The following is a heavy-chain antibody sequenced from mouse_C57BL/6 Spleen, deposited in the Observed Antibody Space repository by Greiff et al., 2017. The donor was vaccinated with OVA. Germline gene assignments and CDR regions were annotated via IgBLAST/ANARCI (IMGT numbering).Heavy chain of an antibody. CDR2: IYPGDGDT. CDR3: ASDDYNYAMDY. D-gene: IGHD2-4*01. Sequence: LVESGPELVKPGASVKISCKASGYAFSSSWMNWVKQRPGKGLEWIGRIYPGDGDTNYNGKFKGKATLTADKSSSTAYMQLSSLTSEDSAVYFCASDDYNYAMDYWGQGTSVTVSS. V-gene: IGHV1-82*01. CDR1: GYAFSSSW. J-gene: IGHJ4*01.